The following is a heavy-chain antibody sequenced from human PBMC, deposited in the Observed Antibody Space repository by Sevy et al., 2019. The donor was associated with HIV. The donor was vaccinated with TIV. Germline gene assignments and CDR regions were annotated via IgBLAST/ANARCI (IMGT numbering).Heavy chain of an antibody. J-gene: IGHJ1*01. Sequence: SETLSLTCTVSGGSIISYWSWIRQPPGKGLEWIGYIYYSGATNYNPSLKSRVTISLDTSKNQFSLNLSSVTAADTAVXXXXRDXXAXXXXXXXWGXGXLVTVSS. CDR1: GGSIISY. CDR2: IYYSGAT. CDR3: XRDXXAXXXXXXX. V-gene: IGHV4-59*01.